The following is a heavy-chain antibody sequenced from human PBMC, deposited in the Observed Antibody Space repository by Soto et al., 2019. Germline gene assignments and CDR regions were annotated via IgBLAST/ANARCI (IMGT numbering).Heavy chain of an antibody. V-gene: IGHV4-59*08. J-gene: IGHJ3*02. D-gene: IGHD4-17*01. CDR1: GGSISSYY. CDR2: IYYIGST. Sequence: SETLSLTCTVSGGSISSYYWSWIRQPPGKGLEWIGYIYYIGSTNYNPSLKSRVTISVDTSKNQFSLKLSSVTAADTAVYYCARLNYGDYLAFDIWGQGTMVTVSS. CDR3: ARLNYGDYLAFDI.